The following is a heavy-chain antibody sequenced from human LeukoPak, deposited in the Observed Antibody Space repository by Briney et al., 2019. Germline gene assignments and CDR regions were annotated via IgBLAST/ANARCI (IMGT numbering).Heavy chain of an antibody. J-gene: IGHJ5*02. CDR2: INPNSGGT. CDR3: ARERYYYDSSGHFDP. CDR1: GYTFTGYY. D-gene: IGHD3-22*01. V-gene: IGHV1-2*02. Sequence: ASVKVSCKASGYTFTGYYMHWVRQAPGQGLEWMGWINPNSGGTNYAQKFQGRVTMTRDTSISTAYMELSRLRSDDTAVYYCARERYYYDSSGHFDPWGQGTLVTVSS.